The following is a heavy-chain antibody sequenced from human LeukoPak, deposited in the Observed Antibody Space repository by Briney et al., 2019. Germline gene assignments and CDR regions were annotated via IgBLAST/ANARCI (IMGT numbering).Heavy chain of an antibody. CDR3: ARGSTSWYVGWFDP. CDR1: TYSISSDYY. V-gene: IGHV4-38-2*02. Sequence: PSDTLSLTCSVSTYSISSDYYLGWIRQPPGKGLEWIGSIHHTGSTDFNASLKSRVTMSIDASKNQLSPKVTCVTAADTAVYYCARGSTSWYVGWFDPWGQGTQVTVSS. J-gene: IGHJ5*02. CDR2: IHHTGST. D-gene: IGHD6-13*01.